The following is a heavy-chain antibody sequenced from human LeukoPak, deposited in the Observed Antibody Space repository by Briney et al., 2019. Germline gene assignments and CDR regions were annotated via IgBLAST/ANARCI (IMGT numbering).Heavy chain of an antibody. CDR1: GFTFSRHW. J-gene: IGHJ4*02. CDR3: VRDDGYYGVDY. Sequence: GGSLRLSCAASGFTFSRHWMHWVRQAPGKGLVCVARIKSDGTYSDYGGSVRGRFTISRDNAKDTLYLQMNSLRVEDTVLYYCVRDDGYYGVDYWGQGTVVTVSS. D-gene: IGHD3-10*01. CDR2: IKSDGTYS. V-gene: IGHV3-74*01.